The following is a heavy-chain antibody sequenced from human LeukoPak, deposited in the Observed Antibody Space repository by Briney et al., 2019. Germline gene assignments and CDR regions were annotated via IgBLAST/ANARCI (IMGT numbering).Heavy chain of an antibody. CDR1: GFSFRNYA. D-gene: IGHD1-26*01. CDR3: TRDGGSFCDFDY. V-gene: IGHV3-64*02. J-gene: IGHJ4*02. Sequence: PGGSLRLSCVASGFSFRNYAIHWVRQAPGKGLEYVSVINTDGRITYYADSVKGRFTISRDNSKNTVYLQMGSLRGEDMAVYCCTRDGGSFCDFDYWGQGALVTVSS. CDR2: INTDGRIT.